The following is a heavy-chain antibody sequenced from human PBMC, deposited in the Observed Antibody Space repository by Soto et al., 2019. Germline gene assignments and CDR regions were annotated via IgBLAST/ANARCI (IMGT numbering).Heavy chain of an antibody. D-gene: IGHD5-18*01. J-gene: IGHJ6*02. V-gene: IGHV1-69*01. CDR2: IIPIFGST. CDR3: AREGTTAPQDGFYYYGMDV. Sequence: VSCKAFRGTFSSYAISWVRQAPGQGLEFIGGIIPIFGSTNYAQKFQGRVTITADESTSTAYMELSSLRSEDTAVYYCAREGTTAPQDGFYYYGMDVWGQGTTVTGSS. CDR1: RGTFSSYA.